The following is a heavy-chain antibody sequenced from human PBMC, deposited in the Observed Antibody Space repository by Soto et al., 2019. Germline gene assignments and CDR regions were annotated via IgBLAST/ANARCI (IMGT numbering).Heavy chain of an antibody. CDR3: AQVRGVVALDGYFDC. J-gene: IGHJ4*02. Sequence: EVQLLESGGGLVQPGGSLRLACVASGFTFSSYAMTWVRQAPGKGLEWVSGISGSGGSTYYADSVKGRFTISRDNSKNTLYVQMNSLRAEDTAVYFCAQVRGVVALDGYFDCWGQGTLVTVSS. D-gene: IGHD2-15*01. CDR2: ISGSGGST. V-gene: IGHV3-23*01. CDR1: GFTFSSYA.